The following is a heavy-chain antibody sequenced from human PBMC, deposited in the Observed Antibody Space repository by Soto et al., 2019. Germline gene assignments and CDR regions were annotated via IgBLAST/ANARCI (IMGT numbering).Heavy chain of an antibody. V-gene: IGHV4-30-4*01. CDR1: GGSISSGDYY. Sequence: SETLSLTCTVSGGSISSGDYYWSWIRQPPGKGLEWIGYIYYSGSTYYNPSLKSRVTISVDTSKNQFSLKLSSVTAADTAVYYCARGRSLTLTMIVSPHFDYWGQGTLVTVSS. CDR3: ARGRSLTLTMIVSPHFDY. D-gene: IGHD3-22*01. J-gene: IGHJ4*02. CDR2: IYYSGST.